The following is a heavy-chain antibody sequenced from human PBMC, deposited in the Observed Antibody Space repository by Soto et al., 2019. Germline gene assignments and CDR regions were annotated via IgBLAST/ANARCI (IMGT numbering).Heavy chain of an antibody. V-gene: IGHV3-30*18. CDR2: ISYDGSNK. Sequence: GGSLRLSCAASGFTFSSYGMHWVRQAPGKGLEWVAVISYDGSNKYYADSVKGRFTISRDNSKNTLYLQMNSLRAEDTAVYYCAKDRRVPWAGPEDYWGQGTLVTVSS. CDR1: GFTFSSYG. J-gene: IGHJ4*02. D-gene: IGHD1-1*01. CDR3: AKDRRVPWAGPEDY.